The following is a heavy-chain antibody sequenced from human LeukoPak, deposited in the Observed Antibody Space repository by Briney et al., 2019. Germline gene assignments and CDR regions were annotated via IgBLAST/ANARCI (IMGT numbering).Heavy chain of an antibody. Sequence: GGSLRLSCAASGFTFSDYTINWVRQAPGKGLEWVSYISSSSSYTNYADSVKGRFTISRDNAKNSLFLQMNSLRAEDTAVYYCARGDQAVAGYYFDYWGQGTLVTVSS. CDR2: ISSSSSYT. CDR3: ARGDQAVAGYYFDY. CDR1: GFTFSDYT. V-gene: IGHV3-11*06. D-gene: IGHD6-19*01. J-gene: IGHJ4*02.